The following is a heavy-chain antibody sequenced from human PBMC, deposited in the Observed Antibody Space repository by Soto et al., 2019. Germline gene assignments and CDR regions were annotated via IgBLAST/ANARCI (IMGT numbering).Heavy chain of an antibody. V-gene: IGHV1-18*01. CDR1: GYTFTSYG. J-gene: IGHJ4*02. CDR3: ARVSYDSSGYQVVFFDY. CDR2: ISAYNGNT. D-gene: IGHD3-22*01. Sequence: ASVKVSCKASGYTFTSYGISWVRQAPGQGLEWMGWISAYNGNTNYAQKLQGRVTMTTDTSTSTAYMELGSLRSEDTAVYYCARVSYDSSGYQVVFFDYWGQGTLVTVSS.